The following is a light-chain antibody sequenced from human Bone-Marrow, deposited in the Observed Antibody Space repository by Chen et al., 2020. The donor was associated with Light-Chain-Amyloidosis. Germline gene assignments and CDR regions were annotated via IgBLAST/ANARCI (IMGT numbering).Light chain of an antibody. CDR3: QQCDSLPLT. J-gene: IGKJ4*01. Sequence: DIQMTQSPSSLSASVGARVTITCQASHDINIYLNGYQQKAGRAPHLLIFDASNLERGVPSRFSGSGSGTFFTLNISSLQTEDVATYYCQQCDSLPLTFGGGTKVEI. CDR2: DAS. CDR1: HDINIY. V-gene: IGKV1-33*01.